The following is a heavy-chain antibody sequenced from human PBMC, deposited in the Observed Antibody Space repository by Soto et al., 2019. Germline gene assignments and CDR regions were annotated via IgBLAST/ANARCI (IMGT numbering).Heavy chain of an antibody. Sequence: ASVKVSCKTSGYTFSNYGITWVRQAPGQPLEWLGWISLYSDGTNYAQRFQGRVSMTTDTSTTTAYMELRSLRSDDTAVYYCARVVPGAEAWFGPWGQGTLVTVSS. D-gene: IGHD2-2*01. J-gene: IGHJ5*02. CDR2: ISLYSDGT. V-gene: IGHV1-18*01. CDR3: ARVVPGAEAWFGP. CDR1: GYTFSNYG.